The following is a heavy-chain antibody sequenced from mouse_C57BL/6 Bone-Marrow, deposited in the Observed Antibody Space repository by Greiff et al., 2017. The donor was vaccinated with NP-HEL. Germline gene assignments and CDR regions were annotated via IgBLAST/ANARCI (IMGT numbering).Heavy chain of an antibody. CDR1: GFSLTSYA. CDR2: IWTGGGT. D-gene: IGHD1-2*01. CDR3: ARNSALPPYAMDY. J-gene: IGHJ4*01. Sequence: VKLMESGPGLVAPSQSLSITCTVSGFSLTSYAISWVRQPPGKGLEWLGVIWTGGGTTYNSALKSRLSISKDNSKSQVFLKMNSLQTDDTARYYCARNSALPPYAMDYWGQGTSVTVSS. V-gene: IGHV2-9-1*01.